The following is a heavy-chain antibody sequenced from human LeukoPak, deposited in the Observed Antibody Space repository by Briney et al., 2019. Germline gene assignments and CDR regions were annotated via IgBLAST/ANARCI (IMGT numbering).Heavy chain of an antibody. D-gene: IGHD2-21*02. CDR1: GFTFNTYW. V-gene: IGHV3-74*01. J-gene: IGHJ4*02. CDR3: ARSAYCGSNCHYYFDY. Sequence: GGSLRLSCAASGFTFNTYWMPWVRQVPGKGLVWVSRINSDGSSTSYADSVKGRFAISRDNAQNTLHLQMNSLRAEDTAVYYCARSAYCGSNCHYYFDYWGQGTLVTVSS. CDR2: INSDGSST.